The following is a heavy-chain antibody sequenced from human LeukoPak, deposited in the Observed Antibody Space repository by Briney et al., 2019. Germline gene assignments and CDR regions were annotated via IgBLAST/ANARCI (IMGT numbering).Heavy chain of an antibody. V-gene: IGHV3-66*01. D-gene: IGHD4-17*01. J-gene: IGHJ3*02. CDR1: GFTVSTNY. CDR3: ARVVVEQGRSDAFDI. Sequence: GGSLRLSCAVSGFTVSTNYMSWVRQAPGETLEWVSVIYPGGNTYYGDSVKDRFIMSRDNFENTLFLQVNSLGVEDTAVYYCARVVVEQGRSDAFDIWGQGTLVTVSS. CDR2: IYPGGNT.